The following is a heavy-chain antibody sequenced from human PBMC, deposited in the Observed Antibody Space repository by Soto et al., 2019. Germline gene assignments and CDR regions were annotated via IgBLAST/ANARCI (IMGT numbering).Heavy chain of an antibody. Sequence: PSETLSLTCTVSGGSISSGGYYWSWIRQHPGPGLEWIGYIYYSGSTNYNPSLKSRVAISIDTSKNQLSLRLSSVTAADTAFYYCARLADYYDPYYYYGMDVWGQGTTVTVSS. CDR1: GGSISSGGYY. V-gene: IGHV4-61*08. CDR2: IYYSGST. CDR3: ARLADYYDPYYYYGMDV. J-gene: IGHJ6*02. D-gene: IGHD3-22*01.